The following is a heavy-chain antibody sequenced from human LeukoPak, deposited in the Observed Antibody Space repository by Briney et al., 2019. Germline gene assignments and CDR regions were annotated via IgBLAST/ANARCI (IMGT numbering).Heavy chain of an antibody. CDR3: ARSGYQLLSIDY. CDR1: GFTFSGYN. V-gene: IGHV3-21*01. J-gene: IGHJ4*02. CDR2: ISSSSSSYI. D-gene: IGHD2-2*01. Sequence: GGSLRLSCAASGFTFSGYNMNWVRQAPGKGLEWVSSISSSSSSYIYYADSVKGRFTISRDNAKNSLYLQMNSLRAEDTAVYYCARSGYQLLSIDYWGQGILVTVSS.